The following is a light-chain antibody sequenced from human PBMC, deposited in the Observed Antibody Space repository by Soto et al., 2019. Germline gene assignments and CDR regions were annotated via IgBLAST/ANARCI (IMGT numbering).Light chain of an antibody. CDR3: QLLNTYPLT. CDR1: QGIRND. V-gene: IGKV1-17*01. J-gene: IGKJ4*01. Sequence: DIQMTQSPSSLSASVGDRVTITCRASQGIRNDLGWYQQKPGKAPKRLIYAASRLQSGVPSRFSGSGSGTDFTLIISSLQPDDFITYYCQLLNTYPLTFGGGTKVDIK. CDR2: AAS.